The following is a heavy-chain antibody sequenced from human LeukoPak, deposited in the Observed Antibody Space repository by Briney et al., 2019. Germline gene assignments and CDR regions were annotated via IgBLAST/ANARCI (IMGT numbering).Heavy chain of an antibody. Sequence: SETLSLTCTVSGGSISSSSYYWGWIRQPPGTGLEWIGSIYYSGSTYYNPSLKSRVTISVDTSKNQFSLKLSSVTAADTAVYYCARRKVRGVITWFDPWGQGTLVTVSS. D-gene: IGHD3-10*01. J-gene: IGHJ5*02. V-gene: IGHV4-39*01. CDR1: GGSISSSSYY. CDR3: ARRKVRGVITWFDP. CDR2: IYYSGST.